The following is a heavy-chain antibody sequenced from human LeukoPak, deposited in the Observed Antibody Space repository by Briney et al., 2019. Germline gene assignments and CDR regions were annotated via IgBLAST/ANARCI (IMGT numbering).Heavy chain of an antibody. D-gene: IGHD1-1*01. CDR3: ARDPLGTRPGFDY. V-gene: IGHV3-30*04. CDR2: ISYDGSNK. Sequence: GRSLRLSCAASGFTFSSYVMHWVSQAPGKGLEWVAVISYDGSNKYYADSVKGRFTISRDNSKNTLYLQMNSLRAEDTAVYYCARDPLGTRPGFDYWGQGTLVIVSS. CDR1: GFTFSSYV. J-gene: IGHJ4*02.